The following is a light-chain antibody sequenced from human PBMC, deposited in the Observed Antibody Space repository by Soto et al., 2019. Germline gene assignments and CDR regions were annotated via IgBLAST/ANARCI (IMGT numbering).Light chain of an antibody. Sequence: DIQMTQSPSTLSASVGDRVTITCRASQSISSWLAWFQQRPGKAPKLLIYKASSLESGVPSRFSGSGSGTEFSLTISSLQPDDFATYYCLQYESYSRTFGQGTKVEIK. CDR1: QSISSW. CDR3: LQYESYSRT. J-gene: IGKJ1*01. V-gene: IGKV1-5*03. CDR2: KAS.